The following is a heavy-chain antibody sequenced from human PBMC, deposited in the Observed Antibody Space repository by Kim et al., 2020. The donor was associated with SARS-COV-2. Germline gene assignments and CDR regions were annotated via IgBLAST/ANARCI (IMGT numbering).Heavy chain of an antibody. V-gene: IGHV1-2*02. CDR1: GYTFTGYY. D-gene: IGHD6-19*01. CDR2: INPNSGGT. Sequence: ASVKVSCKASGYTFTGYYMHWVRQAPGQGLEWMGWINPNSGGTNYAQKFQGRVTMTRDTSISTAYMELSRLRSDDTAVYYCARIPRGGAVAGRNWFDPWGQGTLVTVSS. CDR3: ARIPRGGAVAGRNWFDP. J-gene: IGHJ5*02.